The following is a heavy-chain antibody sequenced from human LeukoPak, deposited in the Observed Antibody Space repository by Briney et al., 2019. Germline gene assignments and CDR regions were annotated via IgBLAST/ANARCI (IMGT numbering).Heavy chain of an antibody. J-gene: IGHJ4*02. CDR1: GGSISSSSYY. CDR3: ARGSGYCSSTSCYYYFDY. D-gene: IGHD2-2*01. CDR2: IYYSGST. Sequence: PSETLSLTCTVSGGSISSSSYYWGWIRQPPGKGLEWIGSIYYSGSTYYNPSLKSRVTMSVDTSKNQFSLKLSSVTAADTAVYYCARGSGYCSSTSCYYYFDYWGQGTLVTVSS. V-gene: IGHV4-39*07.